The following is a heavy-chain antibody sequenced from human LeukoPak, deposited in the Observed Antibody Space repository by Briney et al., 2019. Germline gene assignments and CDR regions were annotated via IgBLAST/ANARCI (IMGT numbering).Heavy chain of an antibody. V-gene: IGHV3-74*01. CDR1: GVTFSNYW. Sequence: GGSLRLSCAASGVTFSNYWMHWVRQAPGKGLVWVSRIKSDGSTTTYADSVKGRFTISRDNAKNTLYLQMNSLRAEDTAVYYCARGSDSSGYFPKVDWGQGTLVTVSS. CDR2: IKSDGSTT. J-gene: IGHJ4*02. D-gene: IGHD3-22*01. CDR3: ARGSDSSGYFPKVD.